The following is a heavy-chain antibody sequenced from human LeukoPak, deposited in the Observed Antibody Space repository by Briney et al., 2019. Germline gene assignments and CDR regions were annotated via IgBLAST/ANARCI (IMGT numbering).Heavy chain of an antibody. CDR1: VGSISSSSYY. CDR2: IYYSGST. D-gene: IGHD2-2*01. V-gene: IGHV4-39*01. CDR3: ARQLGYCSSTSCYADKVDY. J-gene: IGHJ4*02. Sequence: SETLSLTCTVSVGSISSSSYYWGWIRQPPGKGLEWIGSIYYSGSTYYNTSLKSRVTISVDTSKNQSSLKLSSVTAADTAVYYCARQLGYCSSTSCYADKVDYWGQGTLVTVSS.